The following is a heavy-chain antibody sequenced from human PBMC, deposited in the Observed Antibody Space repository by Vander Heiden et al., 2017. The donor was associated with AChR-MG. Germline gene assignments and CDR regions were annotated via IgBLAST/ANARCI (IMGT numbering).Heavy chain of an antibody. V-gene: IGHV4-34*01. Sequence: QVQLQQLGAGLLKPSETLSLTCAVYGGSFSGYYWSWIRQPPGKGLEWMGEINHSGSTNYNPSLKSRVTISVDTSKNQFSLKLSSVTAADTAVYYWARGSSSSGAFDYWGQGTLVTVSS. CDR2: INHSGST. CDR1: GGSFSGYY. D-gene: IGHD6-6*01. J-gene: IGHJ4*02. CDR3: ARGSSSSGAFDY.